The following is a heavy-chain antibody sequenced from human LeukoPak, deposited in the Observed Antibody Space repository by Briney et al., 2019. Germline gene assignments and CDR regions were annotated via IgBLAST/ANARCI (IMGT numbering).Heavy chain of an antibody. CDR1: GFTFNTYA. Sequence: PGGSLRLSCAASGFTFNTYAMSWVRQAPGKGLEWLSGISGSGGTTYYAASVKGRFTISRDNFKNTVFLQMNTLRAEDTAVYYCAKRLLGTPSDAFDIWGQGTMVIVSS. CDR2: ISGSGGTT. V-gene: IGHV3-23*01. J-gene: IGHJ3*02. D-gene: IGHD4-23*01. CDR3: AKRLLGTPSDAFDI.